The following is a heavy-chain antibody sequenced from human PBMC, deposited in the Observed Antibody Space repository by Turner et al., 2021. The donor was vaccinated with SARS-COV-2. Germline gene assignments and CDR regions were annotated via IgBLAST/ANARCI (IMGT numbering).Heavy chain of an antibody. D-gene: IGHD6-19*01. J-gene: IGHJ6*02. CDR3: ATVVAVAGTPSDYYYYYGMDV. CDR1: GYLLTELS. V-gene: IGHV1-24*01. CDR2: FDPEDGET. Sequence: QVQLVQSGAEVKKPGASVTVSCTVSGYLLTELSMHWVRQAPGKGLEWMGGFDPEDGETIYAQKFQGRVTMTEDTSTDTAYMELSSLRSEDTAVYYCATVVAVAGTPSDYYYYYGMDVWGQGTTVTVS.